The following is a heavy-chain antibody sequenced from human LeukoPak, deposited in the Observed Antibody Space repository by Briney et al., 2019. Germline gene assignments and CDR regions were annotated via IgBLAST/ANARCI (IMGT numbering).Heavy chain of an antibody. J-gene: IGHJ4*02. CDR1: GGSISSYY. CDR2: IYTSGST. V-gene: IGHV4-4*07. Sequence: PPETLSLTCTVSGGSISSYYWSWIRQPAGKGLEWIGRIYTSGSTNYNPSLKSRVTMSVDTSKNQFSLKLSSVTAADTAVYYCARDALGSGSYYKGPFDYWGQGTLVTVSS. CDR3: ARDALGSGSYYKGPFDY. D-gene: IGHD3-10*01.